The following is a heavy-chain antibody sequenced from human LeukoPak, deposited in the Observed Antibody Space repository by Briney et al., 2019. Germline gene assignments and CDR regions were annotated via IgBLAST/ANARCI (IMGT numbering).Heavy chain of an antibody. Sequence: PGGSLRLSCAASGFTFSSYGMHGVRKAPGKGLVGVAFIRCDGSNKLYADSVKGRFTISRDNPKNTLYLQMNSLRAEDTAVYYCAKDGDYGDYVSAFDIWGQGTMVTVSS. D-gene: IGHD4-17*01. CDR2: IRCDGSNK. CDR1: GFTFSSYG. V-gene: IGHV3-30*02. J-gene: IGHJ3*02. CDR3: AKDGDYGDYVSAFDI.